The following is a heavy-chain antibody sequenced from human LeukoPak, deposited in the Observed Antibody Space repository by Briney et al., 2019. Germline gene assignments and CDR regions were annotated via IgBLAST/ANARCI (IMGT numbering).Heavy chain of an antibody. CDR2: ISGYNGNT. D-gene: IGHD1-26*01. J-gene: IGHJ6*03. CDR3: ARDIKVADRVGYYYYYMDV. Sequence: GASVKVSCKASGYTFISYGISWVRQAPGQGLEWMGWISGYNGNTNYAQKAQGRVTMTTDTSTSTAYMELRSLRSDDTAVYYCARDIKVADRVGYYYYYMDVWGKGTTVTISS. CDR1: GYTFISYG. V-gene: IGHV1-18*01.